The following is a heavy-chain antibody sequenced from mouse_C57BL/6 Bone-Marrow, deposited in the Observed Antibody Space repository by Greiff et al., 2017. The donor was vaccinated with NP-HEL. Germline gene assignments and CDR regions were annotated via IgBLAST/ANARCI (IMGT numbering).Heavy chain of an antibody. CDR2: IYPRSGNT. V-gene: IGHV1-81*01. D-gene: IGHD1-1*01. CDR3: ARRGITTVVAPLFDY. CDR1: GYTFTSYG. J-gene: IGHJ2*01. Sequence: VQLQQSGAELARPGASVKLSCKASGYTFTSYGISWVKQRTGQGLEWIGEIYPRSGNTYYNEKFKGKATLTADKSSSTAYMELRSLTSEDSAVYFCARRGITTVVAPLFDYWGQGTTLTVSS.